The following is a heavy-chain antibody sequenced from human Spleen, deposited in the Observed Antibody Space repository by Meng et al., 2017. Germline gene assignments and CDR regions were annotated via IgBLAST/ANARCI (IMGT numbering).Heavy chain of an antibody. V-gene: IGHV3-23*01. CDR2: ISGSGGET. D-gene: IGHD2-2*01. CDR3: AKELGYGRSTYCCGCYYDYGMDD. Sequence: GESLKISCAASGFTFNDYAINWVRQAPGKGLEWVSAISGSGGETYYADSVKGRFTISRDNSRNPVYLHMSSLRAEDTALYYCAKELGYGRSTYCCGCYYDYGMDDWGQGTTVTVSS. CDR1: GFTFNDYA. J-gene: IGHJ6*02.